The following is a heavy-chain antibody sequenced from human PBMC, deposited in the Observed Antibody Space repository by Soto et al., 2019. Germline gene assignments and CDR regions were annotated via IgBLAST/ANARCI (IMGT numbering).Heavy chain of an antibody. D-gene: IGHD6-25*01. CDR1: GGSFIDYH. CDR2: VKDSGRT. CDR3: ARAGGSYDYSRDV. Sequence: SETLSLTCAVHGGSFIDYHWSCVRQPPGKGLEWIGEVKDSGRTKYTTSLKSRVSISLDTPKNQLSLRLSAVTAADTAVYSCARAGGSYDYSRDVWVQVTTGAV. V-gene: IGHV4-34*01. J-gene: IGHJ6*02.